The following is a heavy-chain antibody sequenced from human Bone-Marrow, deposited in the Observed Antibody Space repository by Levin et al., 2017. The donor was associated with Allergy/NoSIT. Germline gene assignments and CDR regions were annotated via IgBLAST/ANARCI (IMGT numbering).Heavy chain of an antibody. D-gene: IGHD6-13*01. J-gene: IGHJ5*02. V-gene: IGHV3-13*01. CDR2: IGTAGDT. Sequence: PGGSLRLSCAASGFTFSTYDMHWVRQDIGKRLEWVSGIGTAGDTYYRGSVKGRFTISREDAKNSLYLQMNSLRAVDTGVYFCARGRAAGFQFWFDPWGQGTLVTVSS. CDR3: ARGRAAGFQFWFDP. CDR1: GFTFSTYD.